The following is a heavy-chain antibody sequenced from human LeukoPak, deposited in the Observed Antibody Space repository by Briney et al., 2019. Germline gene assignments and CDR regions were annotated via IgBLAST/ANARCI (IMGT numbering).Heavy chain of an antibody. D-gene: IGHD1-26*01. CDR1: GGSISSGSYY. J-gene: IGHJ3*02. CDR3: AKALLRDDAFDT. Sequence: PSQTLSLTCTVSGGSISSGSYYWSWIRQPAGKGLEWIGRIYTSGSTNYNPSLKSRVTISVDTSKNQFSLKLSSVTAADTAVYYCAKALLRDDAFDTWAKGQWSPSLQ. CDR2: IYTSGST. V-gene: IGHV4-61*02.